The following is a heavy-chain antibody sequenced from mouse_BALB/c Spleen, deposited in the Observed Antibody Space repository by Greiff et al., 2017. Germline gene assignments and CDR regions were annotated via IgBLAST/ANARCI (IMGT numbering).Heavy chain of an antibody. Sequence: EVQGVESGPGLVKPSQSLSLTCTVTGYSITSDYAWNWIRQFPGNKLEWMGYISYSGSTSYNPSLKSRISITRDTSKNQFFLQLNSVTTEDTATYYCARGGTTGAWFAYWGQGTLVTVSA. J-gene: IGHJ3*01. CDR1: GYSITSDYA. CDR2: ISYSGST. CDR3: ARGGTTGAWFAY. V-gene: IGHV3-2*02. D-gene: IGHD1-1*01.